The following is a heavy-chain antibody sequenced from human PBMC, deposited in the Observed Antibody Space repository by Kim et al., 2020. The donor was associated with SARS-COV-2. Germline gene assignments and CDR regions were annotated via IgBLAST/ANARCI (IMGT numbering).Heavy chain of an antibody. J-gene: IGHJ4*02. Sequence: SETLSLTCTVSGGSISSYYWSWIRQPPGKGLEWIGYIYYSGSTNYNPSLKSRVTISVDTSKNQFSLKLSSVTAADTAVYYCARDAPSSGFDYWGQGTLVTVSS. V-gene: IGHV4-59*01. CDR2: IYYSGST. CDR3: ARDAPSSGFDY. CDR1: GGSISSYY. D-gene: IGHD3-22*01.